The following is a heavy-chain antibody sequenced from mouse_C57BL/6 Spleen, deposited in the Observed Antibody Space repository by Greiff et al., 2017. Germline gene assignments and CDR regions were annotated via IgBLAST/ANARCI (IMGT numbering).Heavy chain of an antibody. CDR3: ARWRYDEEGAMDY. J-gene: IGHJ4*01. CDR2: INPNNGGT. D-gene: IGHD2-12*01. Sequence: EVQLQQSGPELVKPGASVKIPCKASGYTFTDYNMDWVKQSHGKRLEWIGDINPNNGGTIYNQKFKGKATLTVDKSSSTAYLELRSLTSEDTAVYYCARWRYDEEGAMDYWGQGTSVTVSS. V-gene: IGHV1-18*01. CDR1: GYTFTDYN.